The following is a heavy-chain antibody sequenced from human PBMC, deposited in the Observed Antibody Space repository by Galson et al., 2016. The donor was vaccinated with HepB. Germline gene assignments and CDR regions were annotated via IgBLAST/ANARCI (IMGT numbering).Heavy chain of an antibody. Sequence: SETLSLTCTVSDGSISSTHWWNWVRQSPGKGLEWIGEVYHTGVTNYNASLESRLTISVDKSNNLFSLRLTSVTAADTAVYYCARIYCPLGNCYPYYFDSWGQGTPVTVSS. J-gene: IGHJ4*02. CDR1: DGSISSTHW. CDR2: VYHTGVT. V-gene: IGHV4-4*02. CDR3: ARIYCPLGNCYPYYFDS. D-gene: IGHD2-15*01.